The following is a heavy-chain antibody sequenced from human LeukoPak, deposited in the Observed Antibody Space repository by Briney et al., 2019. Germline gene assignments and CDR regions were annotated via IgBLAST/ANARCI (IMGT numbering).Heavy chain of an antibody. CDR1: GFTFDDYA. CDR2: ISWNSGST. CDR3: AKASTPGYSYGYYFDY. J-gene: IGHJ4*02. D-gene: IGHD5-18*01. Sequence: PGGSLRLSCAASGFTFDDYAMHWVRQAPGKGPEWVSGISWNSGSTGYADSVKGRFTISRDNAKNSLYLQMNSLRAEDMALYYCAKASTPGYSYGYYFDYWGQGTLVTVSS. V-gene: IGHV3-9*03.